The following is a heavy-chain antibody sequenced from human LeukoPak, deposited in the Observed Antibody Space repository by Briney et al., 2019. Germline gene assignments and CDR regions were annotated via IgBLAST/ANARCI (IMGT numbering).Heavy chain of an antibody. J-gene: IGHJ4*02. CDR2: IYSGGTT. D-gene: IGHD3-16*02. Sequence: GGSLRLSCAASGFTVSSYYMSWVRQAPGKGLEWVSTIYSGGTTYYADSVKGRFTISRDNAKNSLNLQMNSLRAEDTAVYYCARVRLGELSTIDYWGQGTLVTVSS. CDR1: GFTVSSYY. V-gene: IGHV3-66*01. CDR3: ARVRLGELSTIDY.